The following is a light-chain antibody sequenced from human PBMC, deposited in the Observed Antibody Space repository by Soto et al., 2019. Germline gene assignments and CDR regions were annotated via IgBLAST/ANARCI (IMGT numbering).Light chain of an antibody. CDR3: QQLHSYPIT. V-gene: IGKV1-5*01. CDR1: QNIRNL. J-gene: IGKJ5*01. CDR2: DAS. Sequence: RASSALSEAVRGSVTLTCRASQNIRNLLAWYQQKPGKAPKPLIYDASTLQSGVPSRFRGSESGAVFTLTISSLQPEDFATYYCQQLHSYPITFGQGTRLEIK.